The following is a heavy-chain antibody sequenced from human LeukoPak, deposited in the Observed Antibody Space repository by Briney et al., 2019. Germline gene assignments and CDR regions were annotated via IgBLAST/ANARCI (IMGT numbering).Heavy chain of an antibody. Sequence: GASVKVSCKTSGYTFTGYYMHWVRQAPGQGLEWMGWINPNSGGTNYAQKFQGRVTMTRDTSISTAYMELSRLRSDDTAVYYCARDPTDRSWATAALSYYYYMDVWGKGTTVTVSS. V-gene: IGHV1-2*02. J-gene: IGHJ6*03. CDR1: GYTFTGYY. CDR2: INPNSGGT. CDR3: ARDPTDRSWATAALSYYYYMDV. D-gene: IGHD6-13*01.